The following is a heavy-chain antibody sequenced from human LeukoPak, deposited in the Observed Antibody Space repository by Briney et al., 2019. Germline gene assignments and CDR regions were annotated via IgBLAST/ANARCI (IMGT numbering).Heavy chain of an antibody. CDR1: GGTSSSYA. CDR3: AIGWGIGYDCPY. Sequence: SVKVSCKASGGTSSSYAISWVRQAPGQGLEWMGRIIPILGIANYAQKFQRRVTIIADKSTSTAYMELSSLRSEDTAVYYCAIGWGIGYDCPYWGQGTLVTVSS. D-gene: IGHD5-12*01. CDR2: IIPILGIA. V-gene: IGHV1-69*04. J-gene: IGHJ4*02.